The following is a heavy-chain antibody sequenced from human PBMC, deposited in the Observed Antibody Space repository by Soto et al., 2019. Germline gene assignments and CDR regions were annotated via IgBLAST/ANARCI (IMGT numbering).Heavy chain of an antibody. D-gene: IGHD2-2*01. Sequence: QVQLQESGPGLVKPSETLSLTCTVSGGSISSYYWSWIRQPPGKGLEWIGYIYYSGSTNYNPSLTSRVTISVDSSKNQFSLKLSSVTAADTAVYYCERRVTGYCSSTSCYGSRNYYYYYMDVWGKGTTVTVSS. CDR2: IYYSGST. CDR1: GGSISSYY. J-gene: IGHJ6*03. CDR3: ERRVTGYCSSTSCYGSRNYYYYYMDV. V-gene: IGHV4-59*08.